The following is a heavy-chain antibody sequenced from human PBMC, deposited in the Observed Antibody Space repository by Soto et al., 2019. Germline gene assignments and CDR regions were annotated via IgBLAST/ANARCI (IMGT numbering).Heavy chain of an antibody. Sequence: QVQLVQSGAEGKKSGSSVKVSCKASGGTFNRFAISWVRQAPGQGLQWMGGIIPMFRSANYAQKFKGRVTITADESTNTVYMEMTRLRSDDTAVYYCAREGGHNYGLGRGHPFDPWGQGTLVTVSS. CDR1: GGTFNRFA. J-gene: IGHJ5*02. D-gene: IGHD3-16*01. V-gene: IGHV1-69*01. CDR2: IIPMFRSA. CDR3: AREGGHNYGLGRGHPFDP.